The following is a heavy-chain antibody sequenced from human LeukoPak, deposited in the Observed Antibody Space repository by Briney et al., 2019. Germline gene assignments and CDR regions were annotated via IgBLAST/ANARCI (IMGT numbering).Heavy chain of an antibody. CDR2: ISSSSSYI. CDR1: GFTFSSYS. Sequence: PGGSLRLSCAASGFTFSSYSMNWVRQAPGKGLEWVSSISSSSSYIYYADSVKGRFTISRDNAKNSLYLQMNSLRAEDTAVYYCARNPRSSMDFDYWGQGTLVTVSS. J-gene: IGHJ4*02. CDR3: ARNPRSSMDFDY. D-gene: IGHD6-6*01. V-gene: IGHV3-21*01.